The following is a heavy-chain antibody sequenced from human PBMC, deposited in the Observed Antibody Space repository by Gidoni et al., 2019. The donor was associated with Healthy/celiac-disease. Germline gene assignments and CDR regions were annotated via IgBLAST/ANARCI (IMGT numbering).Heavy chain of an antibody. V-gene: IGHV3-30-3*01. Sequence: QVQLVESGGGVVQPGRSLRLSCAASGFTFSSYAMHWVRQAPGKGLEWVAVISYDGSNKYYADSVKGRFTISRDNSKNTLYLQMNSLRAEDTAVYYCARDYYGSGSYYNDPHYYYYGMDVWGQGTTVTVSS. J-gene: IGHJ6*02. CDR1: GFTFSSYA. CDR2: ISYDGSNK. D-gene: IGHD3-10*01. CDR3: ARDYYGSGSYYNDPHYYYYGMDV.